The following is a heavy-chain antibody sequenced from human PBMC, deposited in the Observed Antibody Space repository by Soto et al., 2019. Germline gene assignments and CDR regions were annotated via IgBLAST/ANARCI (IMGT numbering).Heavy chain of an antibody. J-gene: IGHJ4*02. CDR3: ARRKTWNYLVLT. V-gene: IGHV4-59*01. CDR1: GGSITNIY. CDR2: SYYSGSN. Sequence: SETPAPTFTVSGGSITNIYWSWIRQSPGKGLEWIGCSYYSGSNSYNTSLRSRVPISIDNSTTQFSLRLRSVAAEDTAVYYCARRKTWNYLVLTWGQGTMLTVS. D-gene: IGHD1-7*01.